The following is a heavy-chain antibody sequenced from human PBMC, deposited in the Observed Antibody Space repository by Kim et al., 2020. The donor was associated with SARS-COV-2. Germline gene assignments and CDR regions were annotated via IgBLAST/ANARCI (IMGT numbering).Heavy chain of an antibody. CDR2: IFYSGST. D-gene: IGHD3-10*01. CDR1: GGSISSSSYY. Sequence: SETLSLTCTVSGGSISSSSYYWGWIRQPPGKGLEWVGSIFYSGSTYYNSSLKSRVTISVDTSKNQFSLKLSSVTAADTAVYYCGGTLVRGLQYIMDVWGQGTTVTVSS. J-gene: IGHJ6*02. CDR3: GGTLVRGLQYIMDV. V-gene: IGHV4-39*01.